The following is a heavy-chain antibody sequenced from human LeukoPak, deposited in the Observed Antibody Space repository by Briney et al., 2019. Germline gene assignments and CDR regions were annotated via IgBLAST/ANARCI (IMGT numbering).Heavy chain of an antibody. CDR3: ARLLAADDSSGYYPFDY. J-gene: IGHJ4*02. CDR2: IYSSGTT. V-gene: IGHV4-59*12. CDR1: RGSISSYY. D-gene: IGHD3-22*01. Sequence: SETLSLTCTVSRGSISSYYWSWIRQPPGKGLEWIGYIYSSGTTNYNPSLKSRVTISVDVSKNQFSLKLSSVTAADTAVYYCARLLAADDSSGYYPFDYWGQGTLVTVSS.